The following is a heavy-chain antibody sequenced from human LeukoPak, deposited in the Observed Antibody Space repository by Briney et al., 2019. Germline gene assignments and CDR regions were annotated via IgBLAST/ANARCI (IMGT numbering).Heavy chain of an antibody. V-gene: IGHV3-23*01. D-gene: IGHD5/OR15-5a*01. J-gene: IGHJ4*02. CDR1: GFTFSSYA. Sequence: PGGSRRLSCAASGFTFSSYAMSWVRQAPGKGLEWVSAISGSGGSTYYADSVRGRFTISRDNSKNTLYLQMNSLRAEDTAVYYCAKDPRSLSVYVHYWGQGTLVTVSS. CDR2: ISGSGGST. CDR3: AKDPRSLSVYVHY.